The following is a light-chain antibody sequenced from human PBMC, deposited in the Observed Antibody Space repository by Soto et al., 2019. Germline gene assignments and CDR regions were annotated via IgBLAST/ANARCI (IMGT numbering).Light chain of an antibody. CDR3: QQSFTTPLT. CDR2: GAS. Sequence: DIQMTQSPSSLSASVGDRVTITCRASQTIRSYLNWYQQKPGKATNLLIYGASSLQSGVPSRFSGSAPGTDFTLTISSLQPEDSATYSCQQSFTTPLTFGGGTKVEIK. V-gene: IGKV1-39*01. J-gene: IGKJ4*01. CDR1: QTIRSY.